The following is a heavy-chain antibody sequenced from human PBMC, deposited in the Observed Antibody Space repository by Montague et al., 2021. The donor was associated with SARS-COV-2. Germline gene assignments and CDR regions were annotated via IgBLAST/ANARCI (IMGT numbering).Heavy chain of an antibody. D-gene: IGHD3-3*01. V-gene: IGHV4-39*01. Sequence: SETLSLTCTVSGGSIFSNSFYWGWIRQSPGQGLEWIGNVLSSGSTFYNPSLRSRVTMSEDMSKNQFSLKLSSVTAADTAVFYCARHSGDYTIFGVVIYYMDVWGKGTTVTVSS. CDR3: ARHSGDYTIFGVVIYYMDV. CDR1: GGSIFSNSFY. J-gene: IGHJ6*03. CDR2: VLSSGST.